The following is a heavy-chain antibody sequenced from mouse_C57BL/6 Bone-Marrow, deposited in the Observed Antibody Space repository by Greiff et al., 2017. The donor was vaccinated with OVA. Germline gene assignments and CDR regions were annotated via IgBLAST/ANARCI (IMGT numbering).Heavy chain of an antibody. CDR1: GYTFTSYW. CDR2: IDPSDSYT. J-gene: IGHJ2*01. V-gene: IGHV1-69*01. D-gene: IGHD2-1*01. CDR3: AREALYYGNSYYIDY. Sequence: VQLQESGAELVMPGASVKLSCKASGYTFTSYWMHWVKQRPGQGLEWIGEIDPSDSYTNYNQKFKGKSTLTVDKSSSTAYMQLSSLTSEDSAVYYCAREALYYGNSYYIDYWGQGTTLTVSS.